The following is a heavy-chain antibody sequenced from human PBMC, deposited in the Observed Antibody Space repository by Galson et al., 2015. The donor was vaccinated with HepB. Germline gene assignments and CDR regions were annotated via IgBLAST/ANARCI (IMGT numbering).Heavy chain of an antibody. D-gene: IGHD2-21*02. Sequence: SLRLSCAGSGFNFSSYAMNWVRQAPGKGLEWVAVVLHDGSHIFIADSVKGRFTISRDNSKNALYLQMNSLRPEDTAVYYCTREVTAIGHDVFDVWGQGTMVTVSS. CDR3: TREVTAIGHDVFDV. V-gene: IGHV3-30*03. J-gene: IGHJ3*01. CDR1: GFNFSSYA. CDR2: VLHDGSHI.